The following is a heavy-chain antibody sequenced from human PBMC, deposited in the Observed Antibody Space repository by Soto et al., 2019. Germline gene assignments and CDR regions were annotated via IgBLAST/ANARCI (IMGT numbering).Heavy chain of an antibody. CDR2: IYHSGST. Sequence: QLQLQESGSGLVKPSQTLSLTCAVSGGSISSGGYSWSWIRQPPGKGLEWIGYIYHSGSTYYNPSLNIRVTIAVDRSKTQFSLELSSVTAADTAVYYCARAGGLGAVAVDYWGQGTLVTVSS. J-gene: IGHJ4*02. CDR1: GGSISSGGYS. V-gene: IGHV4-30-2*01. D-gene: IGHD6-19*01. CDR3: ARAGGLGAVAVDY.